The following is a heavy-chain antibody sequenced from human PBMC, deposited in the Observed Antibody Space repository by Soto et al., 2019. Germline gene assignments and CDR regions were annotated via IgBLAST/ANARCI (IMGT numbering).Heavy chain of an antibody. V-gene: IGHV3-21*01. D-gene: IGHD5-18*01. CDR2: ISSSSSYI. CDR3: ARPQGYSYGTDY. CDR1: ELNFRDYS. Sequence: GGPMRVSWTAAELNFRDYSVSWVRQAPGKGLEWVSSISSSSSYIYYADSVKGRFTISRDNAKNSLYLQMNSLRAGDTAVYYCARPQGYSYGTDYWGQGTLVTVSS. J-gene: IGHJ4*02.